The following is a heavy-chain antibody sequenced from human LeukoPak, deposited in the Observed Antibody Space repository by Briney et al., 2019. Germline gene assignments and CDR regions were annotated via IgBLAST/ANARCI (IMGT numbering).Heavy chain of an antibody. D-gene: IGHD2-15*01. V-gene: IGHV5-51*01. CDR2: IYPYDSEI. Sequence: GESLKISCKGSGYIFTSYSIAWVRQMPGKGLEWMGVIYPYDSEIRYSPSFQGQVTISADKSISTAYLQWSSLRASDTAMYYCARLSCSGGSCYFDVWGQGTTVTVSS. J-gene: IGHJ6*02. CDR3: ARLSCSGGSCYFDV. CDR1: GYIFTSYS.